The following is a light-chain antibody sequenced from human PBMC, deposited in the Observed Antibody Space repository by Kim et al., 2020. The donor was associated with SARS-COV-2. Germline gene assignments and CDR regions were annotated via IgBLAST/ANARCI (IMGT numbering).Light chain of an antibody. V-gene: IGLV3-19*01. CDR1: SLRSHY. Sequence: ALGQTVRITCKGNSLRSHYATCYQQKPGQALALVIYGKNNRPSGIPVRFSGSSSGTTASLTITGAQAEDEADYYCNSRDSSGNHWVFGGGTQLTVL. J-gene: IGLJ3*02. CDR3: NSRDSSGNHWV. CDR2: GKN.